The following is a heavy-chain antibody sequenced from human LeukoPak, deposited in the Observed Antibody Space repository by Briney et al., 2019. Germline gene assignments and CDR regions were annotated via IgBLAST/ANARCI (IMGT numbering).Heavy chain of an antibody. Sequence: GGSLRLSCAASGFTFSSYAMSWVRQAPGKGLEWVSAISGSGGSTYYADSVKGRFTISRDNSKDTLYLQMNSLRAEDTAVYYCAKVRIAVARWDYFDYWGQGTLVTVSS. CDR1: GFTFSSYA. CDR2: ISGSGGST. D-gene: IGHD6-19*01. J-gene: IGHJ4*02. V-gene: IGHV3-23*01. CDR3: AKVRIAVARWDYFDY.